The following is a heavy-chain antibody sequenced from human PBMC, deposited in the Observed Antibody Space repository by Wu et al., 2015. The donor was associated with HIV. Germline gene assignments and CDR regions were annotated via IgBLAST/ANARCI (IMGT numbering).Heavy chain of an antibody. D-gene: IGHD6-19*01. CDR2: IIPIFGTA. J-gene: IGHJ6*03. V-gene: IGHV1-69*12. CDR3: AATGIAVAGTYYCYYYMDV. CDR1: GGTFSSYA. Sequence: QVQLVQSGAEVKKPGSSVKVSCKASGGTFSSYAISWVRQAPGQGLEWMGGIIPIFGTANYAQKFQGRVTITADESTSTAYMELSSLRSEDTAVYYCAATGIAVAGTYYCYYYMDVWGKGTTATVSS.